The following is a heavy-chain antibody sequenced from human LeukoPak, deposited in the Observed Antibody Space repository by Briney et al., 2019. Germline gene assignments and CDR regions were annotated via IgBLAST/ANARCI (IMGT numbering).Heavy chain of an antibody. CDR1: GGSFSGYY. Sequence: PSETLSLTCAVYGGSFSGYYWSWIRQPPGKGLEWIGEINHSGSTNYNPSLKSRVTMSVDTSKNQFSLKLSSVTAADTAVYYCARDGSNPDYWGQGTLVTVSS. CDR2: INHSGST. D-gene: IGHD5-24*01. J-gene: IGHJ4*02. CDR3: ARDGSNPDY. V-gene: IGHV4-34*01.